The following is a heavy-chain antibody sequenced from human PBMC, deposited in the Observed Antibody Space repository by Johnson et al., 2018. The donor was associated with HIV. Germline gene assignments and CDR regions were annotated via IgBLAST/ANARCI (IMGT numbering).Heavy chain of an antibody. J-gene: IGHJ3*02. CDR2: ISFDGSKK. CDR1: GFTLSSYP. CDR3: ASLGFDAFDI. Sequence: QVQLVESGGGVVQPGRSLRLSCAASGFTLSSYPMHWVRQAPGKGLEWVAVISFDGSKKYYADSVKGRFTISRDNSKNILYLQVSSLRLEDTAVYYCASLGFDAFDIWGQGTMVTVSS. V-gene: IGHV3-30*04.